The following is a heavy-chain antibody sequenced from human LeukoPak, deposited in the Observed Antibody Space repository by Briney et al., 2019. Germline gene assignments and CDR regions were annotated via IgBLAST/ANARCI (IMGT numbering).Heavy chain of an antibody. CDR2: IYYSGTT. CDR3: ARRLSTRSYYLDD. Sequence: SETLSLTCTVSGGSISSYHWSWIRQPPGKGLEWIGDIYYSGTTNYNPSLKSRVTMSVDTSKNQFSLKLNSATAADTAVYYCARRLSTRSYYLDDWGQGTLVTVSS. J-gene: IGHJ4*02. CDR1: GGSISSYH. D-gene: IGHD2/OR15-2a*01. V-gene: IGHV4-59*04.